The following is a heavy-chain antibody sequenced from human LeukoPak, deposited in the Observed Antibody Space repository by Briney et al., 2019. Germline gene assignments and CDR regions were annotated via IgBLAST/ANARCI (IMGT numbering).Heavy chain of an antibody. CDR1: GGTFSSYA. D-gene: IGHD5-12*01. Sequence: SVKVSCKASGGTFSSYAISWVRQAPGQGLEWMGGIIPIFGTANYAQKFQGRVTITTDESTSTAYMELSSLRSEDTAVYYCASTPNRYSGYVEFDYWGRGTLVTVSS. J-gene: IGHJ4*02. CDR3: ASTPNRYSGYVEFDY. CDR2: IIPIFGTA. V-gene: IGHV1-69*05.